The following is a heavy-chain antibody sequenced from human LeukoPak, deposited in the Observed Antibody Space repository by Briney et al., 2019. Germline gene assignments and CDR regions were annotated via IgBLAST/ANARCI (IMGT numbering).Heavy chain of an antibody. Sequence: GASVKVSCKASGYTLTSYYMHWVRQAPGQGLEWMGIINPSGGSTSYAQKFQGRVTMTRDTSTSTVYMELSSLRSEDTAVYYCARDGGDGYNYGGYDYWGQGTLVTVSS. CDR2: INPSGGST. J-gene: IGHJ4*02. D-gene: IGHD5-24*01. CDR1: GYTLTSYY. CDR3: ARDGGDGYNYGGYDY. V-gene: IGHV1-46*01.